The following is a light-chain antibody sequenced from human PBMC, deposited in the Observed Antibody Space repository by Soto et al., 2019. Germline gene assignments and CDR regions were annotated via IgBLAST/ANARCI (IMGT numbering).Light chain of an antibody. Sequence: EIVLTQTPLSSPVTLGQPASISCRSSQSLVYSDGNTYLSWLQQRPGQPPRLLIYQISNRFSGVPHRFSGSGAGTDFTLKISRVEAEDVGVYSCVQFSHFPRTFGQGTKVEIK. V-gene: IGKV2-24*01. J-gene: IGKJ1*01. CDR3: VQFSHFPRT. CDR2: QIS. CDR1: QSLVYSDGNTY.